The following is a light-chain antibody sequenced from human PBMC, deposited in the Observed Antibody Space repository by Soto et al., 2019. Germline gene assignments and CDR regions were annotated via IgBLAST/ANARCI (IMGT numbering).Light chain of an antibody. CDR1: SSDVGGYNY. CDR2: DVS. Sequence: QSALTQPASVSGSPGQSITISCTGTSSDVGGYNYVSWYQQHPGKAPKLMIYDVSNRPSGVSNRFSGSKSGNTDSLTISGLQAEDEADYYCSLYTSSSTYVFGTGTKLTVL. CDR3: SLYTSSSTYV. J-gene: IGLJ1*01. V-gene: IGLV2-14*01.